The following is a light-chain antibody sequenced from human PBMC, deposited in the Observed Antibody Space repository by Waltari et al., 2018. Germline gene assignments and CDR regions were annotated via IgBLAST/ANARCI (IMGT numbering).Light chain of an antibody. CDR2: LAS. CDR1: QSLLFSNGYNY. J-gene: IGKJ3*01. CDR3: MQGIQTPRA. Sequence: DIVMTQSPLSLPVTPGEPATISCRSSQSLLFSNGYNYLDWYVQKPGQSPQLLLYLASNRASGGPDRFSGSGSGTDFTLKISRVEAEDVGIYYCMQGIQTPRAFGPGTKVDIK. V-gene: IGKV2-28*01.